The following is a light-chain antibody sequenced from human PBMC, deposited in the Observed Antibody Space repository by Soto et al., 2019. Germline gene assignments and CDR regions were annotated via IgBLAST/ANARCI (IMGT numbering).Light chain of an antibody. Sequence: QSALTQPASVSGSPGQSITISCTGTSSDVGSHNLVSWYQQHPGQAPKLMIYEVSKRPLGVSARFSASNSGNTACLTISGLQAEDEADYYCCSYGGSRAVFGGGTQLTVL. CDR1: SSDVGSHNL. V-gene: IGLV2-23*02. J-gene: IGLJ7*01. CDR2: EVS. CDR3: CSYGGSRAV.